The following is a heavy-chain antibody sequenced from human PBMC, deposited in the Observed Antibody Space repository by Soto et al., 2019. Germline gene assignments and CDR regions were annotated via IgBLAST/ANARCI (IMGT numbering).Heavy chain of an antibody. V-gene: IGHV3-30-3*01. CDR3: ARDKRDPYGDYVDF. Sequence: GGSLRLSCAASGFTFSSYAMHWVRQSPGKGLEWVAVISYDDGNNKYYADSVKGRFTISRDNSKSTLYLQMNSLRPEDTAVYYCARDKRDPYGDYVDFWGQGTLVTVSS. D-gene: IGHD4-17*01. CDR2: ISYDDGNNK. J-gene: IGHJ4*02. CDR1: GFTFSSYA.